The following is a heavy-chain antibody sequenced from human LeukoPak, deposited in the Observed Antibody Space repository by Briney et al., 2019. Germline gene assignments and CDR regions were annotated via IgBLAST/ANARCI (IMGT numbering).Heavy chain of an antibody. CDR1: GGSISSYY. J-gene: IGHJ3*02. D-gene: IGHD1-26*01. CDR2: IYYSGST. CDR3: ARDLSGSYALFDAFDI. Sequence: PSETLSLTCTVSGGSISSYYWSWIRQPPGKGLEWIGYIYYSGSTNYNPSLKSRVTISVDTSKNQFPLKLSSVTAADTAVYYCARDLSGSYALFDAFDIWGQGTMVTVSS. V-gene: IGHV4-59*12.